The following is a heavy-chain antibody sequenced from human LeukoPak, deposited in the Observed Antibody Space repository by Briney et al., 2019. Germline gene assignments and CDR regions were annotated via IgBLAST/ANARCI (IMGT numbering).Heavy chain of an antibody. D-gene: IGHD6-13*01. CDR2: ISSSGSTI. CDR3: ARNPPGRAAAGTQGFYYGMDV. J-gene: IGHJ6*02. V-gene: IGHV3-11*04. CDR1: GFTFSDYY. Sequence: GGSLRLSCAASGFTFSDYYMSWIRQAPGKGLEWVSYISSSGSTIYYADSVRGRFTIYRDNSKNTLYLQMNSLRAEDTAVYYCARNPPGRAAAGTQGFYYGMDVWGQGTTVTVSS.